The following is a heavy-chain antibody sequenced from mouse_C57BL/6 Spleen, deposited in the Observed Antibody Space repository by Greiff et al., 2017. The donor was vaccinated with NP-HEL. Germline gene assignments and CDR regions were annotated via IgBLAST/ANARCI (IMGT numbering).Heavy chain of an antibody. CDR3: AIWGSGYSYYFDY. J-gene: IGHJ2*01. D-gene: IGHD2-12*01. CDR2: IHPSDSDT. CDR1: GYTFTSYW. Sequence: VQLQQPGAELVKPGASVKVSCKASGYTFTSYWMHWVKQRPGQGLEWIGRIHPSDSDTNYNQKFKGKATLTVDKSSSTAYMQLSSLTFDVSAAYYCAIWGSGYSYYFDYWGQGTTLTVSS. V-gene: IGHV1-74*01.